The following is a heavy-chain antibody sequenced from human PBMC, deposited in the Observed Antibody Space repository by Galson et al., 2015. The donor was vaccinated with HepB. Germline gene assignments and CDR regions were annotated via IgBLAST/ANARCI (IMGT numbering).Heavy chain of an antibody. D-gene: IGHD2-15*01. CDR2: IYPGDSDT. Sequence: QSGAEVKKPGESLKISCKASGYNFGAHWIGWVRQMPGKGLEWMGIIYPGDSDTRYRPSFQGQVTISADKSIGTASLQWSSLKASDTAMFYCARGRYCNDGTCYFDYWGQGTLVTVSS. CDR1: GYNFGAHW. CDR3: ARGRYCNDGTCYFDY. V-gene: IGHV5-51*03. J-gene: IGHJ4*02.